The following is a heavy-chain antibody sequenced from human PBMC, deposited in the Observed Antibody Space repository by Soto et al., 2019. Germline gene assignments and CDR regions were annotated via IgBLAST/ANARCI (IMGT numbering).Heavy chain of an antibody. CDR2: INAGNGNT. J-gene: IGHJ4*02. CDR1: GYTFTSYA. D-gene: IGHD1-26*01. V-gene: IGHV1-3*01. Sequence: QVQLVQSGAEVKKTGASVKVSCKASGYTFTSYAMHWVRQAPGQRLEWMGWINAGNGNTKYSQKFQGRVTITRDTSASTAYMELSSLRSEDTAVYYCARVARSGSYWYYFDYWGQGTLVTVSS. CDR3: ARVARSGSYWYYFDY.